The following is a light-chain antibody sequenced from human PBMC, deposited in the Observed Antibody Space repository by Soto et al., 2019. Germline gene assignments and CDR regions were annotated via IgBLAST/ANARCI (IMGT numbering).Light chain of an antibody. V-gene: IGLV1-51*01. CDR1: GSNLGRNY. Sequence: QSVLTQPPSVSATPGQKVTISCSGSGSNLGRNYVSWYQQLPGTAPKLLIYDNVYRFSGIPDRFSASKSGTSATLGITGLQTGDEGDYYCGSWDNILRAYVFGTGTKVTFL. J-gene: IGLJ1*01. CDR2: DNV. CDR3: GSWDNILRAYV.